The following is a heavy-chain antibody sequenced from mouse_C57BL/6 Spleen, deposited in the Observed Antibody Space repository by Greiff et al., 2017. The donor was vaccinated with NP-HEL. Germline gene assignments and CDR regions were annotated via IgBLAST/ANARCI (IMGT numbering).Heavy chain of an antibody. D-gene: IGHD2-1*01. CDR3: ARRGNGNCYFDY. V-gene: IGHV5-17*01. Sequence: EVQGVESGGGLVKPGGSLKLSCAASGFTFSDYGMHWVRQAPEKGLEWVAYISSGSSTIYYADTVKGRFTISRDNAKNTLFLQMTSLGAEDTAMYYGARRGNGNCYFDYWGQGTTLTVSS. CDR2: ISSGSSTI. CDR1: GFTFSDYG. J-gene: IGHJ2*01.